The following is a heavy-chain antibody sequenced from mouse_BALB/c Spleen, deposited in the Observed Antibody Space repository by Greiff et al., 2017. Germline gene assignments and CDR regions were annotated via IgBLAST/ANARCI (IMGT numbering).Heavy chain of an antibody. Sequence: EVHLVESGGGLVKLGGSLKLSCAASGFTFSSYYMSWVRQTPEKRLELVAAINSNGGSTYYPDTVKGRFTISRDNAKNTLYLQMSSLKSEDTALYYCARRNLVWPSKAYYFDYWGQGTTLTVSS. CDR3: ARRNLVWPSKAYYFDY. CDR1: GFTFSSYY. V-gene: IGHV5-6-2*01. J-gene: IGHJ2*01. D-gene: IGHD2-10*02. CDR2: INSNGGST.